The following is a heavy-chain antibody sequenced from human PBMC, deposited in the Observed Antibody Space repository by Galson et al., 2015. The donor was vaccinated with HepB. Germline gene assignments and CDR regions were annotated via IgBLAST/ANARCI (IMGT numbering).Heavy chain of an antibody. D-gene: IGHD2-15*01. Sequence: PALVKPTQTLMLTCTFSGFSLSTSGVGVGWIRQPPGKALEWLALIYWDDDKRYSPSLETRLAITKDTSKNQVVLTMTNMDPVDTAAFYCAHIKTENCSGGTCYSSDAFDIWGQGTMVTVSS. CDR3: AHIKTENCSGGTCYSSDAFDI. J-gene: IGHJ3*02. CDR1: GFSLSTSGVG. V-gene: IGHV2-5*02. CDR2: IYWDDDK.